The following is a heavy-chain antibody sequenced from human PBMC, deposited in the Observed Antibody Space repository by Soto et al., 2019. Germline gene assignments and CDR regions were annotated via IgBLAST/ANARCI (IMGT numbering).Heavy chain of an antibody. J-gene: IGHJ6*02. CDR1: GYTFSGYS. Sequence: ASVKVSCKASGYTFSGYSITWVRQAPGQGLEWMGRISGYNGNTNYARTLRGRLTLTTDTSTSTAYMELRSLTSDDTAVYYCARDVFCGGAPACPDMDVWGQGTTVTVSS. D-gene: IGHD2-21*01. CDR2: ISGYNGNT. V-gene: IGHV1-18*04. CDR3: ARDVFCGGAPACPDMDV.